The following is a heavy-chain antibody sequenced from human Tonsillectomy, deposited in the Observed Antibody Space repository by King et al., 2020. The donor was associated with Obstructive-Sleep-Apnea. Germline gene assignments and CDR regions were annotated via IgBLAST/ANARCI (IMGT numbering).Heavy chain of an antibody. V-gene: IGHV3-23*04. CDR3: SKEEHDYTSLSPGRFFGY. J-gene: IGHJ4*02. CDR1: GFTFSSYA. Sequence: VQLVESGGGLVQPGGSLRLSCVASGFTFSSYAMSWVRQAPGKGLEWVSSISGSAAYTAYADSVKGRFTISRGNSKNTLYLQMNSLGVEDTAVYYCSKEEHDYTSLSPGRFFGYWGHGNPGHRLL. CDR2: ISGSAAYT. D-gene: IGHD4-11*01.